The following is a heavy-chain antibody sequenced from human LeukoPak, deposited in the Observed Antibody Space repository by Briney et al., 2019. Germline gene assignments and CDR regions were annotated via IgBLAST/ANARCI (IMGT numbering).Heavy chain of an antibody. Sequence: GGSMRLSCAASGFTSSTYAMSWVRQAPGKGLEWVANIKQDGSEKYYVDSVKGRFTISRDNAMQSLYLQMNSLRVEDTAVYYCVIGGGAPDYWGQGTQVTVSS. CDR3: VIGGGAPDY. CDR1: GFTSSTYA. J-gene: IGHJ4*02. V-gene: IGHV3-7*01. D-gene: IGHD3-16*01. CDR2: IKQDGSEK.